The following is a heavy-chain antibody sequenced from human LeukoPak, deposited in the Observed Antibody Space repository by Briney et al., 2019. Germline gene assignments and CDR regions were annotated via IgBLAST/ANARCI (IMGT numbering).Heavy chain of an antibody. CDR2: INPSGGST. Sequence: ASVKVSCKASGYTFTSYYMHWVRQAPGQGLEWMGIINPSGGSTSYAQKFQGRVTMTRDTSTSTVYMELSSLRSEDTAVYYCARSVLTKVTTVPEFYYLGQGTLVTVSS. CDR3: ARSVLTKVTTVPEFYY. D-gene: IGHD4-17*01. CDR1: GYTFTSYY. J-gene: IGHJ4*02. V-gene: IGHV1-46*01.